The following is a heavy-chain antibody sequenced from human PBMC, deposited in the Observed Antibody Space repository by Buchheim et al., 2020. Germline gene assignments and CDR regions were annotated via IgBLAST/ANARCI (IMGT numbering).Heavy chain of an antibody. J-gene: IGHJ5*02. D-gene: IGHD6-13*01. CDR1: GGTFNSDP. CDR3: AREPGIAVSGTWWFDP. V-gene: IGHV1-69*14. CDR2: IIPIFGTP. Sequence: QVQLVQSGAEVKKPGSSVKVSCKASGGTFNSDPISWVRQAPGQTFEWMGRIIPIFGTPTYEQKFQGRVTITADTSTSTPYMDLRSLRFEDTAVYYCAREPGIAVSGTWWFDPWGQGTL.